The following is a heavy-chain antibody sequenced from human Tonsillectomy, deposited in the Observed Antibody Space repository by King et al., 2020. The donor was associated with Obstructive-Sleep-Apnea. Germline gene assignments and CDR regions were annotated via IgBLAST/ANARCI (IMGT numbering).Heavy chain of an antibody. J-gene: IGHJ4*02. Sequence: MNWVRQAPGKGLEWVSYISTSSSYTNYADSVRGRFTISRDNANNSLYLQMTSLRVEDTAVYYCVRQSVVGHTTPFDYWGQGTLVTVSS. D-gene: IGHD1-26*01. CDR3: VRQSVVGHTTPFDY. V-gene: IGHV3-11*03. CDR2: ISTSSSYT.